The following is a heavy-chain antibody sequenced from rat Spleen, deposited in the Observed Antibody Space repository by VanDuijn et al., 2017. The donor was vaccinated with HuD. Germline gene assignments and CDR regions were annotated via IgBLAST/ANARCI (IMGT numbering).Heavy chain of an antibody. J-gene: IGHJ4*01. V-gene: IGHV7-7*01. CDR2: IRNKANGYTT. D-gene: IGHD1-11*01. Sequence: EVKLLESGGGLVQPGGSMRLSCASSGFSFTDFYMNWIRQPAGKAPEWLGFIRNKANGYTTEYNPSVKGRFTISRDNTQNMLYLQMNTLRAEDTATYYFAGALVPVRVPVWNYVMDAWGQGASVTVSS. CDR1: GFSFTDFY. CDR3: AGALVPVRVPVWNYVMDA.